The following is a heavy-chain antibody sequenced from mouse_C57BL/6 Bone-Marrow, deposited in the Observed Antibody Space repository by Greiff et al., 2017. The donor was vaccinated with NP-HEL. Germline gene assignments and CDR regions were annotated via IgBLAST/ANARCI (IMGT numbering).Heavy chain of an antibody. CDR1: GFTFSSYA. V-gene: IGHV5-4*01. J-gene: IGHJ1*03. Sequence: EVKLMESGGGLVKPGGSLKLSCAASGFTFSSYAMSWVRQTPEKRLEWVATISDGGSYTYYPDNVKGRFTISRDNAKNNLYLQMSHLKSEDTAMYYCARDNYSNSHWYFDVWGTGTTVTVSS. CDR2: ISDGGSYT. CDR3: ARDNYSNSHWYFDV. D-gene: IGHD2-5*01.